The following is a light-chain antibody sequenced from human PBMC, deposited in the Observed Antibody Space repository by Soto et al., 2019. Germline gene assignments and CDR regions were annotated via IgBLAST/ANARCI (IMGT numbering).Light chain of an antibody. V-gene: IGLV2-14*01. CDR1: SSDVGGYNY. CDR3: SSYTISSTVV. Sequence: QSVLTQPASVSGSPGQSITISCTGTSSDVGGYNYVSWYQQHPGKAPKLMIYDVSNRPSGVSNRFSGSKSGNTASLTISGLQAEDEADYYCSSYTISSTVVFGGLTKITVL. CDR2: DVS. J-gene: IGLJ2*01.